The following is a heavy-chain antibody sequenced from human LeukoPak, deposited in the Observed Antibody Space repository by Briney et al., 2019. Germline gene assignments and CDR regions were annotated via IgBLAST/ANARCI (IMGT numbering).Heavy chain of an antibody. CDR1: GYSFTNYW. Sequence: GESLKISCKGSGYSFTNYWIGWVRQMPGKGLEWMGIMYPGDSDTRYSPSFQGQVTISADKSISTAYLQWSSLKASDTAMYYCARRVAAIGGYFDYWGQGTLVTVSS. D-gene: IGHD2-21*02. V-gene: IGHV5-51*01. CDR2: MYPGDSDT. CDR3: ARRVAAIGGYFDY. J-gene: IGHJ4*02.